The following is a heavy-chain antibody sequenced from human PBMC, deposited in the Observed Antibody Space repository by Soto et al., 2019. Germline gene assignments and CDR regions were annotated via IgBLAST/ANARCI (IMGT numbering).Heavy chain of an antibody. D-gene: IGHD3-16*01. CDR1: AASFSKYY. CDR3: ASVTFGGVVLAH. Sequence: SLTCTVSAASFSKYYWTWIRQPPGKGLEWIGYIYFNGNTNYNPSLKRRVTISVDTSKKQISLNLTSVTDADTAVYFCASVTFGGVVLAHWGQGTLVTVSS. J-gene: IGHJ4*02. CDR2: IYFNGNT. V-gene: IGHV4-59*13.